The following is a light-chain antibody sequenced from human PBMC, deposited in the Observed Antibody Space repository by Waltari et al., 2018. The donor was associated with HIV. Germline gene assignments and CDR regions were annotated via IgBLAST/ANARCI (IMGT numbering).Light chain of an antibody. Sequence: IVMTQSPDSLAVSLGERATINCKSSQSLLSTSDNKNSLPWYQQKPGHPPQLLIYRASTRGSVVPDRFSGSGSGTDFILTISSLQAEDVAVYFCQQYSSAITFGQGTRLEIK. J-gene: IGKJ5*01. CDR3: QQYSSAIT. CDR1: QSLLSTSDNKNS. CDR2: RAS. V-gene: IGKV4-1*01.